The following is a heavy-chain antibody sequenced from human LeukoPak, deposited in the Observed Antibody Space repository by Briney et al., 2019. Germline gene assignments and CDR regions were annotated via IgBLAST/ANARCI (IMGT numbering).Heavy chain of an antibody. V-gene: IGHV4-59*01. CDR2: IYYSGTT. Sequence: SETLSLTCTISGASIDSYYWSWIRQPPGKGLEWIGYIYYSGTTNYNPSLKRRVTISVDTSKNQFSLKLSSVTAADTAVYYCARDLYDSSGYYYDYWGQGTLVTVSS. CDR3: ARDLYDSSGYYYDY. CDR1: GASIDSYY. J-gene: IGHJ4*02. D-gene: IGHD3-22*01.